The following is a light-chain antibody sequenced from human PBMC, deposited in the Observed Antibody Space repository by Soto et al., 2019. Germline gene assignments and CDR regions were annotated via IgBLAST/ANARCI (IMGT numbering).Light chain of an antibody. CDR2: DAS. Sequence: EIVLTQSPATLSLSPGERATLSCGASQSVSSSYLAWYQQKPGLAPRLLMYDASSRATGIPDRFSGRGSGTDFTLIISRLEPEDFEVYYCQQYGSSPYTSGQGTQLEIK. CDR1: QSVSSSY. V-gene: IGKV3D-20*01. J-gene: IGKJ2*01. CDR3: QQYGSSPYT.